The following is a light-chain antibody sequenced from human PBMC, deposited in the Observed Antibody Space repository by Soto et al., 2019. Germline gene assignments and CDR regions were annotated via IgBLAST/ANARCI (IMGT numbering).Light chain of an antibody. J-gene: IGKJ1*01. CDR1: QTISSW. CDR2: KAS. V-gene: IGKV1-5*03. Sequence: DIQMTQSPSTLSGSVGDRVTITCRASQTISSWLAWYQQKPGKAPKALIYKASTLKSGVPSRFSGSGSGTEFTLTISSLQPDDFETYYCQQYNSYSRTFGQGTKVDIK. CDR3: QQYNSYSRT.